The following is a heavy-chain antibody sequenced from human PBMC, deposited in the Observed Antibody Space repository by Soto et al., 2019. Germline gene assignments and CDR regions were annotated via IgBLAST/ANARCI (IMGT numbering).Heavy chain of an antibody. J-gene: IGHJ5*02. CDR3: AKDRGQQLVTNWFDP. Sequence: GSLRLSCAASGFTFSSYGMHWVRQAPGKGLEWVAVISYDGSNKYYADSVKGRFTISRDNSKNTLYLQMNSLRAEDTAVYYCAKDRGQQLVTNWFDPWGQGTLVTVSS. D-gene: IGHD6-13*01. V-gene: IGHV3-30*18. CDR2: ISYDGSNK. CDR1: GFTFSSYG.